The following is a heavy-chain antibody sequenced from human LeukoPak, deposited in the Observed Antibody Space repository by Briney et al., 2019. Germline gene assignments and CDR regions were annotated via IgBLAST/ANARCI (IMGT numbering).Heavy chain of an antibody. V-gene: IGHV4-38-2*02. CDR3: ARENWVFDY. Sequence: SETLSLTCVVSGYPISSGYHWGWIRQPPGEGLEWIGSVYRSGSTYYNPSLKSRVTISIDTSKNQISLKVRSVTAADTAVYYCARENWVFDYWGQGILVTVSS. CDR1: GYPISSGYH. CDR2: VYRSGST. J-gene: IGHJ4*02. D-gene: IGHD7-27*01.